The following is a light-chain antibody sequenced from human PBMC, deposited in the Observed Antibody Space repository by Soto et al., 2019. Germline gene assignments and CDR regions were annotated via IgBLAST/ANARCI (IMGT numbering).Light chain of an antibody. CDR1: QSIDSW. CDR2: AAS. CDR3: QQANSFQLT. J-gene: IGKJ2*01. V-gene: IGKV1-12*01. Sequence: DIQMTQSPSSVSASVGDRVTITCRASQSIDSWLAWYQQKPGEAPKLLIYAASSLQSGVPSRFSGSGSGTDFTLTISSMKPEDFATYYCQQANSFQLTFGQGTKLEIK.